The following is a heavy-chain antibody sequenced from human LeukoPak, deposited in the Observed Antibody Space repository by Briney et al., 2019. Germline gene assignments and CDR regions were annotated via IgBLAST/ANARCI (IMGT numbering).Heavy chain of an antibody. Sequence: GGSLRLSCAASGFTFSSSWMTWVRQAPGKGLEWVAHIKEDGTEEYYVDSVKGRFTISRDNAKNSLYLQMNSLRAEDTAVFYCTTNFSGLIVVVTADFDYWGQGTLVTVSS. D-gene: IGHD2-21*02. CDR1: GFTFSSSW. V-gene: IGHV3-7*05. CDR2: IKEDGTEE. J-gene: IGHJ4*02. CDR3: TTNFSGLIVVVTADFDY.